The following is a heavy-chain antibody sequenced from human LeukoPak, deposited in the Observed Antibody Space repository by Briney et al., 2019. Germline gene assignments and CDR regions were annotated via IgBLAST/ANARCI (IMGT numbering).Heavy chain of an antibody. D-gene: IGHD1-14*01. Sequence: SGTLSLTCAVSGDSISSSNWWSWVRQSPGKGLEWIGEIHHSGSTNYNPSLKSRVTISINKSKNQFSLKLSSVTAADTAVYYCARGINRYYFDSWGQGPLVTVSS. J-gene: IGHJ4*02. CDR3: ARGINRYYFDS. CDR2: IHHSGST. V-gene: IGHV4-4*02. CDR1: GDSISSSNW.